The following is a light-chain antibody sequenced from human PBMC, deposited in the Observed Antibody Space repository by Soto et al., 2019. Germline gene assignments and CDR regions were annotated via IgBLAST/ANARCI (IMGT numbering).Light chain of an antibody. CDR1: QSVSSSY. V-gene: IGKV3-20*01. Sequence: EIVLTQSPGTLSLSPGERATLSCRASQSVSSSYLAWYQQKPGQAPRLLIYGASSRATGIPDRFSGSGSGKDFTLTISSLEPEDFAVYYCHQYDSSPLTFGGGTKVEIK. CDR3: HQYDSSPLT. CDR2: GAS. J-gene: IGKJ4*01.